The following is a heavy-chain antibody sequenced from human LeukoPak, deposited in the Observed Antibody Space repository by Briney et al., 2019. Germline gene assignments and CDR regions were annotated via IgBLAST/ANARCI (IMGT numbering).Heavy chain of an antibody. CDR1: GFTFSNYW. CDR3: ARDRHIAD. Sequence: PGGSLRLSCAASGFTFSNYWLTWLRQAPGQGLEWVANIKQGGSEKHYVDSVKGRFTISRDNAKNSLYLQMNSLRAEDTAVYYCARDRHIADWGQGTPVTVSS. V-gene: IGHV3-7*01. J-gene: IGHJ4*02. CDR2: IKQGGSEK.